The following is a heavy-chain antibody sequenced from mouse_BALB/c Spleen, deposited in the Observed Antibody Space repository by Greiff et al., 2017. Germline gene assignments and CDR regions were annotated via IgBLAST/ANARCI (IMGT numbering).Heavy chain of an antibody. V-gene: IGHV5-6-5*01. CDR2: ISSGGST. CDR3: AREGLYGSSRYYAMDY. J-gene: IGHJ4*01. D-gene: IGHD1-1*01. CDR1: GFTFSSYA. Sequence: EVQGVESGGGLVKPGGSLKLSCAASGFTFSSYAMSWVRQTPEKRLEWVASISSGGSTYYPDSVKGRFTISRDNARNILYLQMSSLRSEDTAMYYCAREGLYGSSRYYAMDYWGQGTSVTVSS.